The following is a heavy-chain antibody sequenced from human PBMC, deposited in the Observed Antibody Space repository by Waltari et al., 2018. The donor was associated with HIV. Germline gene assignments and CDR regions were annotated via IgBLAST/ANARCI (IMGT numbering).Heavy chain of an antibody. CDR3: ARGEQSAHGPSDY. CDR2: ISRGGSST. CDR1: GLTFRDYY. J-gene: IGHJ4*02. D-gene: IGHD4-17*01. Sequence: QVQLEESGGDLVKPGGSLRLSGAASGLTFRDYYMSWMRQAPGKGLEWIAHISRGGSSTYYADSVKGRFTISRDNAKNSLYLQMLSLRAEDTAIYYCARGEQSAHGPSDYWGQGTLVTVSS. V-gene: IGHV3-11*01.